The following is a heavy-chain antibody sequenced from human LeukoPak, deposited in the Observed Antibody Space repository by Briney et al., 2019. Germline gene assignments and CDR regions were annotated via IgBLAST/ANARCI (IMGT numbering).Heavy chain of an antibody. V-gene: IGHV4-61*10. Sequence: PSETLSLTCSVSGGSISSGTYYWSWIRQPAGKRLEWIGRIYSRGSTNYNPSLNSRVTISVDTSKNQFSLKLSSVTAADTAVYYCARSYYYYYMDVWGKGTTVTVSS. CDR2: IYSRGST. J-gene: IGHJ6*03. CDR1: GGSISSGTYY. CDR3: ARSYYYYYMDV.